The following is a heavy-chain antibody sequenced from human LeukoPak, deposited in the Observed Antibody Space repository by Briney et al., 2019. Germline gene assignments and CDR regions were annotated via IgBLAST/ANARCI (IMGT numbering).Heavy chain of an antibody. Sequence: GGSLRLSCAASGFTFRDYFMTWIRQAPGRGLEWISYISSSGSAIYYADSVKGRFTISRDNTKNSLYLQMNSLRAEDTAVYYCAKDHRLYSSSWYVGDYWGQGTLVTVSS. CDR1: GFTFRDYF. CDR3: AKDHRLYSSSWYVGDY. V-gene: IGHV3-11*01. CDR2: ISSSGSAI. J-gene: IGHJ4*02. D-gene: IGHD6-13*01.